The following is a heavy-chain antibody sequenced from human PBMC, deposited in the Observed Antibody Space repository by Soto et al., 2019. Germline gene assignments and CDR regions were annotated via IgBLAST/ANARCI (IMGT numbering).Heavy chain of an antibody. Sequence: SETLSLTCTVSGGSITSGDYYWTWVRQPPGKGLEWIGYIYYDGNSQHNPSLKSRVTMSIDTSKTPFSLNLSSVTAADTAVYYCARDRRWLPRGPNNWLDLWGQGTQVTVSS. J-gene: IGHJ5*02. CDR2: IYYDGNS. CDR3: ARDRRWLPRGPNNWLDL. D-gene: IGHD5-12*01. V-gene: IGHV4-30-4*01. CDR1: GGSITSGDYY.